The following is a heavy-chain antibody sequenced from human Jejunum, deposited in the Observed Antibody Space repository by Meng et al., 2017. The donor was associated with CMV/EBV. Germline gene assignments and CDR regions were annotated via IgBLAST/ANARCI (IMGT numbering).Heavy chain of an antibody. Sequence: CPFSGFSLGTMGMAVGWIRQPPGKALEWLALIYWDDDKRYSPSLKNRVTITKDTSKNQVVLTMTNMGPVDTATYYCAHTYAGLFDHWGQGTLVTVSS. V-gene: IGHV2-5*02. D-gene: IGHD4-23*01. CDR1: GFSLGTMGMA. CDR2: IYWDDDK. CDR3: AHTYAGLFDH. J-gene: IGHJ4*02.